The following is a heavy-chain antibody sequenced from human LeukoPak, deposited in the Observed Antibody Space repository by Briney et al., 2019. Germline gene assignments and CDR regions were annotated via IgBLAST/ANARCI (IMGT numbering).Heavy chain of an antibody. D-gene: IGHD3-16*01. V-gene: IGHV3-23*01. Sequence: GGTLRLSCAASGFTFTRYSMNWVREAPGKGVEWGSTISGGGRSTYYADSVKGRFTISRDNSKNTLYLQVNSLRAEDTAVYYCAKGGEWDVTPFDYWGQGTLVTVSS. CDR1: GFTFTRYS. J-gene: IGHJ4*02. CDR3: AKGGEWDVTPFDY. CDR2: ISGGGRST.